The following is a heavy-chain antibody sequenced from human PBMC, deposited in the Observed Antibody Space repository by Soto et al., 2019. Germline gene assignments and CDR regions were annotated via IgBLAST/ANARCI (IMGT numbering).Heavy chain of an antibody. J-gene: IGHJ4*02. D-gene: IGHD6-13*01. CDR1: GFTFSGYA. Sequence: EGQLLESGGGLVQPGGSLRLSCAASGFTFSGYAMSWVRQGPGKELEWASGISGVGGSTYYADSVKGRFTISRDNSKNTVYLQMNNLTAGDTAVYFCSKQRVGSSWYRDFDLWGQGTLVTVSS. V-gene: IGHV3-23*01. CDR2: ISGVGGST. CDR3: SKQRVGSSWYRDFDL.